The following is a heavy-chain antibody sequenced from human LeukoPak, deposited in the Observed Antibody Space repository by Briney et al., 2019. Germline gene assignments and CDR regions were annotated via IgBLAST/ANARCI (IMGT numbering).Heavy chain of an antibody. V-gene: IGHV3-64*01. J-gene: IGHJ3*02. CDR3: ARERTDGFNYVAFDM. CDR1: GFTLSSYG. Sequence: GGSLRLSCAASGFTLSSYGIHWVRQAPGKGLEYVSGFSSAGGNPYYAKSVRGRFTISRDDSKNTLDLQMGSLRPDDMATYYCARERTDGFNYVAFDMWGQGAWVTVSS. CDR2: FSSAGGNP. D-gene: IGHD5-24*01.